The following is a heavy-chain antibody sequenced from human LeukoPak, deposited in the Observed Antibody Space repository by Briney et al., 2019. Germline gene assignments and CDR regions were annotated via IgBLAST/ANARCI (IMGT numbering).Heavy chain of an antibody. CDR3: ARLTGASDY. J-gene: IGHJ4*02. D-gene: IGHD7-27*01. V-gene: IGHV3-30*03. Sequence: PGGSLRLSCAASGXTFSSYGMHWVRQAPGKGLEWVAVISFDGSNEYYADSVKGRFTISRDNSKNTLYLQMNSLIYEDTAVYYCARLTGASDYWGQGALVTVSS. CDR2: ISFDGSNE. CDR1: GXTFSSYG.